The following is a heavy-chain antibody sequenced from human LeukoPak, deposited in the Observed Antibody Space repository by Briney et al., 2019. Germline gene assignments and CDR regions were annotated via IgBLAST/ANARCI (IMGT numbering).Heavy chain of an antibody. Sequence: GGSLRLSCAASGFTFSSYGMHWVRQAPGKGLEWVAVISYDGSNKYYADSVKGRFTISRDNSKNTLYLQMNSLRAEDTAVYYCAKLIPEAEWDFDYWGQGTLVTVSS. CDR1: GFTFSSYG. CDR2: ISYDGSNK. CDR3: AKLIPEAEWDFDY. D-gene: IGHD2-8*01. V-gene: IGHV3-30*18. J-gene: IGHJ4*02.